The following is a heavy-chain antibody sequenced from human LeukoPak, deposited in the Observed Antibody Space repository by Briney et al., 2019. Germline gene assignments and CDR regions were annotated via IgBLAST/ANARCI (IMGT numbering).Heavy chain of an antibody. D-gene: IGHD2/OR15-2a*01. J-gene: IGHJ4*02. CDR2: ISGSGGGT. Sequence: GGPLRLSCAASGFTFSNYAMSCVRQAPGKGLEWVSAISGSGGGTYYADSVKGRFTISRDNSKNTLYLQMNSLRAEDTALYYCAKVPIASLLGPFDYWGQGTLVTVSS. V-gene: IGHV3-23*01. CDR1: GFTFSNYA. CDR3: AKVPIASLLGPFDY.